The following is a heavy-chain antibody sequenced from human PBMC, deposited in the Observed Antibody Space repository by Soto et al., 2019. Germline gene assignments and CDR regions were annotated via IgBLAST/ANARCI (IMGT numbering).Heavy chain of an antibody. CDR2: ISVSGDST. Sequence: EVQLLESGGGWVQPGGSLRLSCAASGFTFSSYAMSWVRQAPGKGLEWVSGISVSGDSTYYAGSVKGRFTISRDNSKSTLYLQMTSLRAEDTAVYDCAQVFRYEDTEYWGQGALLPVS. CDR3: AQVFRYEDTEY. J-gene: IGHJ4*02. CDR1: GFTFSSYA. D-gene: IGHD1-20*01. V-gene: IGHV3-23*01.